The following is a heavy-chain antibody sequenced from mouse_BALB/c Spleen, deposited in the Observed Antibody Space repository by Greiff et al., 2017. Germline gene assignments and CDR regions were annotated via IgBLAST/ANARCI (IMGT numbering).Heavy chain of an antibody. Sequence: VQLKESGGGLVQPGGSRKLSCAASGFTFSSFGMHWVRQAPEKGLEWVAYISSGSNTIYYVDTVKGRFTISRDNPKNTLFLQMTSLRSEDTAMYYCARSWLRGGYAMDYWGQGTSVTVSS. V-gene: IGHV5-17*02. CDR2: ISSGSNTI. J-gene: IGHJ4*01. D-gene: IGHD1-1*02. CDR1: GFTFSSFG. CDR3: ARSWLRGGYAMDY.